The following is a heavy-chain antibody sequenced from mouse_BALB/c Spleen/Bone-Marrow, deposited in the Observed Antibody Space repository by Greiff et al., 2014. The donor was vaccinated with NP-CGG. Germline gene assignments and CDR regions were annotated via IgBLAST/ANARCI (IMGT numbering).Heavy chain of an antibody. CDR1: GYTFTDYW. V-gene: IGHV1-69*01. CDR2: IDTSDSYT. CDR3: ARRYGHYWYFDV. D-gene: IGHD2-10*02. Sequence: QVQLQQPGAELVMPGASVKMSCKASGYTFTDYWMHWVKQRPGQGLEWIGAIDTSDSYTTYNQNFKDKATLTVDESSSTAYMQFGSLTSEDSAVYYCARRYGHYWYFDVWGAGTTVTVSS. J-gene: IGHJ1*01.